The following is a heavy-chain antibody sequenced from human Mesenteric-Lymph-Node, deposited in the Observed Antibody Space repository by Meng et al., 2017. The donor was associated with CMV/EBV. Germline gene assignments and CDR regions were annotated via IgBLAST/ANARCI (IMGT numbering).Heavy chain of an antibody. J-gene: IGHJ6*02. Sequence: SETLSLTCTVSGDHIDSGDFYWTWIRQPPGKGLEWIGNIHYSGSTNYNPSLKSRVTISVDTSKTHFSLKLHSVTAADTAVYYCARDPTTYYYYGLDVWGQGTTVTVSS. V-gene: IGHV4-61*03. CDR2: IHYSGST. CDR1: GDHIDSGDFY. D-gene: IGHD1-14*01. CDR3: ARDPTTYYYYGLDV.